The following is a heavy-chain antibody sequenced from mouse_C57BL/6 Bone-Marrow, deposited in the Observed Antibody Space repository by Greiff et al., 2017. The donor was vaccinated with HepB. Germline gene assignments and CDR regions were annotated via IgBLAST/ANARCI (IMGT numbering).Heavy chain of an antibody. CDR3: TSYYDGSSFYWYFDV. Sequence: VQLKESGAELVRPGASVKLSCTASGFNIKDDYMHWVKQRPEQGLEWIGWIDPENGDTEYASKFPGKATITADTSSNTAYLQLSSLTSEDTAVYYCTSYYDGSSFYWYFDVWGTGTTVTVSS. J-gene: IGHJ1*03. D-gene: IGHD1-1*01. V-gene: IGHV14-4*01. CDR1: GFNIKDDY. CDR2: IDPENGDT.